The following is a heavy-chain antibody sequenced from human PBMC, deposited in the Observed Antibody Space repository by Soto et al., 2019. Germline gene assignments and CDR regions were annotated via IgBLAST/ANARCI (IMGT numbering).Heavy chain of an antibody. D-gene: IGHD3-22*01. CDR3: VKGLDSSPLDAFDI. V-gene: IGHV3-64D*08. J-gene: IGHJ3*02. CDR2: ISSNGGST. Sequence: GGSLRLSCSASGFTFSSYAMHWVRQAPGKGLEYVPAISSNGGSTYYADSVKGRFTISRDNSKNTLYLQMSSLRAEDTAVYYCVKGLDSSPLDAFDIWGQGTMVTVSS. CDR1: GFTFSSYA.